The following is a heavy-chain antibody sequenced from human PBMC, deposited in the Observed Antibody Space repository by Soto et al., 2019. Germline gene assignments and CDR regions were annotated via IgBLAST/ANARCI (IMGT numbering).Heavy chain of an antibody. CDR3: ARDGGSGYFDY. CDR2: IWYDGSNK. D-gene: IGHD2-15*01. Sequence: GGSLRLSCAASGFTFSSYGMHWVRQAPGKGLEWVAVIWYDGSNKYYADSVKGRFTISRDNSKNTLYLQMNSLRAEDTAVYYCARDGGSGYFDYWGQGTLVTVSS. V-gene: IGHV3-33*01. CDR1: GFTFSSYG. J-gene: IGHJ4*02.